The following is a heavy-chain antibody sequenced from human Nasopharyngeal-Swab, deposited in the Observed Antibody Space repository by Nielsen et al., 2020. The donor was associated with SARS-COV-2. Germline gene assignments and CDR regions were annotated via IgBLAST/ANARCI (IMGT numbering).Heavy chain of an antibody. J-gene: IGHJ4*02. CDR2: IYSGGST. CDR1: GFTVSSNY. V-gene: IGHV3-66*01. CDR3: AREWEVVVAATLRFHFDY. Sequence: GESLKISCAASGFTVSSNYMSWVRQAPGKGLEWVSVIYSGGSTYYADSVKGRFTISRDNSKNTLYLQMNSLRAEDTAVYYCAREWEVVVAATLRFHFDYWGQGTLVTVSS. D-gene: IGHD2-15*01.